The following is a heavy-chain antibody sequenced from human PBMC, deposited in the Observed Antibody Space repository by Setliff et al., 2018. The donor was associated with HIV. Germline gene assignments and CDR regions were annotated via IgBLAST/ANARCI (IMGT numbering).Heavy chain of an antibody. CDR1: GGSINSTTYY. D-gene: IGHD4-17*01. Sequence: PSETLSLTCTVSGGSINSTTYYWSWIRQPAGKGLEWIGRVSSRGDTNYNPSLKSRVTMSVDTSKNQFSLKLTSVTASDTAVYYCARAAAGNTGPFDLWGQGTLVTVSS. J-gene: IGHJ4*02. CDR3: ARAAAGNTGPFDL. V-gene: IGHV4-61*02. CDR2: VSSRGDT.